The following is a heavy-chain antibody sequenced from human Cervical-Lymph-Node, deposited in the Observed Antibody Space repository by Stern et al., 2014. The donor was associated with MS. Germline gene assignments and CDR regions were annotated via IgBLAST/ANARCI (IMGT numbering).Heavy chain of an antibody. J-gene: IGHJ6*02. V-gene: IGHV4-61*01. Sequence: QVQLVESGPGLVEPSEPLSLTCTVSGDSVSSRRHYWSWIRQPPGRGLEGIGHIFYSGRTNYNPSLKSRVTISVDTSNFQFSLKLSSVTAADTAVYYCAREAVGATKNYYYGLDVWGQGTTVTVSS. CDR1: GDSVSSRRHY. CDR2: IFYSGRT. D-gene: IGHD1-26*01. CDR3: AREAVGATKNYYYGLDV.